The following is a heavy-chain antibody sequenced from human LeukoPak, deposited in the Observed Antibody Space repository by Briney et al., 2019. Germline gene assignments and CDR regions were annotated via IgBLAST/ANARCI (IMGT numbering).Heavy chain of an antibody. CDR3: AKDIKGKTDYYYYGVDV. J-gene: IGHJ6*02. CDR1: GFSFDECA. Sequence: GGSLRLSCAASGFSFDECAMHWVRQAPGKGLEWVSGISWNSGSIGYADSVKGRFTISRDNAKNSLYLQMNSLRAEDTALYYCAKDIKGKTDYYYYGVDVWGQGTTVTVSS. CDR2: ISWNSGSI. D-gene: IGHD1-1*01. V-gene: IGHV3-9*01.